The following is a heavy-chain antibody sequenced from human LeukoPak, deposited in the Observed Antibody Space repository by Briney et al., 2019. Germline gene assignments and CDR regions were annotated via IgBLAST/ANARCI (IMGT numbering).Heavy chain of an antibody. Sequence: ASVKVSCKASGYTFTSYDINWVRQATGQGLEWMGWISAYNGNTNYAQKLQGRVTMTTDTSTSTAYMELRSLRSDDTAVYYCARGPTYSSGWYLSSYYYYMDVWGKGTTVTVSS. CDR1: GYTFTSYD. CDR2: ISAYNGNT. CDR3: ARGPTYSSGWYLSSYYYYMDV. V-gene: IGHV1-18*01. J-gene: IGHJ6*03. D-gene: IGHD6-19*01.